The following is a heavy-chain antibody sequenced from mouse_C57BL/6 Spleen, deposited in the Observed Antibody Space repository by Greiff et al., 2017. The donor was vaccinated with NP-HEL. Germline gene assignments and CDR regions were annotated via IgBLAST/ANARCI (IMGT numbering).Heavy chain of an antibody. CDR1: GYAFSSSW. V-gene: IGHV1-82*01. J-gene: IGHJ3*01. Sequence: VKLQESGPELVKPGASVKISCKASGYAFSSSWMNWVKQRPGKGLEWIGRIYPGDGDTNYNGKFKGKATLTADKSSSTAYMQLSSLTSEDSAVYFCARSYDGSSWFAYWGQGTLVTVSA. CDR2: IYPGDGDT. D-gene: IGHD2-3*01. CDR3: ARSYDGSSWFAY.